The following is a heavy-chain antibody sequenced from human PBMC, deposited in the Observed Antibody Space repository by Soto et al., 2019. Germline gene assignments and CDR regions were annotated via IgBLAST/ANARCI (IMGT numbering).Heavy chain of an antibody. CDR2: IYWDDDK. CDR3: SHSGGYTGYETFDY. V-gene: IGHV2-5*02. J-gene: IGHJ4*02. D-gene: IGHD5-12*01. CDR1: GFSLSTSGVG. Sequence: SGPTLVKPPQTLTLTCTFSGFSLSTSGVGVGWIRQPPGKALEWLALIYWDDDKRYSPSLKSRLTITKDTSKNQVVLTMTNMDPVDTATYYCSHSGGYTGYETFDYWGQGTLVTVSS.